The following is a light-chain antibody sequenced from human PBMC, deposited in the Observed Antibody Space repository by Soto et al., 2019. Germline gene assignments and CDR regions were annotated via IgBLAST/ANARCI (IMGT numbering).Light chain of an antibody. CDR3: QQYGSSPPYT. CDR2: ATS. V-gene: IGKV3-20*01. J-gene: IGKJ2*01. CDR1: QSISSGY. Sequence: EIVLTQSPDTLSLSPGERDTVSCRASQSISSGYYAWYQQRPGQAPRLLIYATSTRATGIPDRFTGTGSGTDCTLTIGGLVPKEFAVYYCQQYGSSPPYTFGQGTKLEIK.